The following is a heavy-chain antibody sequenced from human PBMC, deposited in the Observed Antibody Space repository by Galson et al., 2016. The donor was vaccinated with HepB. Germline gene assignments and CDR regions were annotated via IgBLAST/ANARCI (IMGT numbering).Heavy chain of an antibody. CDR2: ISGSGGST. J-gene: IGHJ6*02. CDR3: AKDLRGYYDFLFGMDV. CDR1: GFSFNNYA. D-gene: IGHD3-3*01. Sequence: SLRLSCAASGFSFNNYAMSWVRQAPGKGLEWVSGISGSGGSTYSADSVKGRFTISRDNSKNTLYLQMNSLRAEDTAVYYCAKDLRGYYDFLFGMDVWGQGTTVTVSS. V-gene: IGHV3-23*01.